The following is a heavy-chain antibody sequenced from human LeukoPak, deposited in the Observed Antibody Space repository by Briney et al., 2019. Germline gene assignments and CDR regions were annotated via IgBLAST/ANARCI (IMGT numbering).Heavy chain of an antibody. D-gene: IGHD2-8*02. CDR2: ISGSGGST. J-gene: IGHJ4*02. CDR1: GFTFSSYA. Sequence: GGSLRLSCAASGFTFSSYAMSWVRQAPGKGLEWVSAISGSGGSTYYADSVKGRFTISRDNAQNSLYLQMDSLRVEDTAMYYCARDGYWCRDYWGQGTLVTVSS. CDR3: ARDGYWCRDY. V-gene: IGHV3-23*01.